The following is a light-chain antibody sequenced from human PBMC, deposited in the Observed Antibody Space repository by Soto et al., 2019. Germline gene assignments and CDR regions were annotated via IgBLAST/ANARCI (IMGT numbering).Light chain of an antibody. J-gene: IGKJ1*01. V-gene: IGKV3-15*01. CDR3: QQYNNWPWT. CDR2: GAS. Sequence: ETVMTQSPATLSVSPGERATLSCRASQSVSSNLAWYQQKPGQAPRLLIYGASTRATGIPARFSGSGSGTEFTLTISSLQSEDFAVYNCQQYNNWPWTFGQGTKVDIK. CDR1: QSVSSN.